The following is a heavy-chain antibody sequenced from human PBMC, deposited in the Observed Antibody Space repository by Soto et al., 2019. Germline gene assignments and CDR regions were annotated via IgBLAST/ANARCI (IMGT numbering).Heavy chain of an antibody. Sequence: QVQLVQSAGEVKKPGASVKVSCKASGYSFTSYGISWVRRAPGQGLGWMGWISPYNGHTQFVQRFQGRVTMTTDTSTKTAYMELRNLRSDDTAHYYCARDLTIVPATHPRLENYGMDVWGQGTTVIVSS. CDR3: ARDLTIVPATHPRLENYGMDV. V-gene: IGHV1-18*01. CDR1: GYSFTSYG. D-gene: IGHD2-2*01. J-gene: IGHJ6*02. CDR2: ISPYNGHT.